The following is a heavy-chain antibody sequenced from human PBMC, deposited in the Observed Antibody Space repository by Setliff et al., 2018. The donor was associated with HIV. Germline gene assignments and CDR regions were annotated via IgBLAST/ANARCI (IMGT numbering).Heavy chain of an antibody. Sequence: ASVKVSCKASGYSFTNYDINWVRQATGQGLEWMEWMNPKSGKTGYAQKFQGRVTITRNTSISTVYMDLDSLRSDDAAVYYCARGFYDFFYNYYMDVWGKGTTVTVSS. V-gene: IGHV1-8*03. J-gene: IGHJ6*03. CDR3: ARGFYDFFYNYYMDV. CDR1: GYSFTNYD. CDR2: MNPKSGKT. D-gene: IGHD3-3*01.